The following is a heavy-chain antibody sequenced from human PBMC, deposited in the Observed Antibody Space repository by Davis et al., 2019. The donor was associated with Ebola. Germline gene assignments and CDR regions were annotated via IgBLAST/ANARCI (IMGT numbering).Heavy chain of an antibody. J-gene: IGHJ4*02. CDR3: ARDTPSSGWYSY. CDR2: ISAYNGNT. V-gene: IGHV1-18*01. D-gene: IGHD6-19*01. Sequence: AASVKVSCKASGGTFSSYGISWVRQAPGQGLEWMGWISAYNGNTNYAQKLQGRVTMTTDTSTSTAYMELRSLRSDDTAVYYCARDTPSSGWYSYWGQGTLVTVSS. CDR1: GGTFSSYG.